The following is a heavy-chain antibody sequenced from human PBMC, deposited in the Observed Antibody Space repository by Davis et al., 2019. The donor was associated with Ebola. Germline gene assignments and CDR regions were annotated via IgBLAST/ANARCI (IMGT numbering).Heavy chain of an antibody. V-gene: IGHV4-31*03. CDR1: GGSISSGGYY. CDR3: ARVGYYYDSSGYYRGAFDI. D-gene: IGHD3-22*01. CDR2: IYYSGST. J-gene: IGHJ3*02. Sequence: LRLSCTVSGGSISSGGYYWSWIRQHPGKGLEWIGYIYYSGSTYYNPSLKSRVTISVDTSKNQFSLKLSSVTAADTAVYYCARVGYYYDSSGYYRGAFDIWGQGIMVTVSS.